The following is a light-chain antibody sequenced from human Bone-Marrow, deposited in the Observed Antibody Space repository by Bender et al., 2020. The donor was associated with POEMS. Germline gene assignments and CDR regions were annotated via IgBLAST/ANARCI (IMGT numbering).Light chain of an antibody. CDR2: VTK. V-gene: IGLV2-23*01. CDR1: SDDIGSFDL. Sequence: QSALTQPASVSGSPGQSITISCTGTSDDIGSFDLVSWYQHHPGKAPKIINYVTKKRPSGVSDRFSGSDAGHTASLTISGLQPDDEADYYCCSYAGGSNWLFGGGTRLTVL. CDR3: CSYAGGSNWL. J-gene: IGLJ3*02.